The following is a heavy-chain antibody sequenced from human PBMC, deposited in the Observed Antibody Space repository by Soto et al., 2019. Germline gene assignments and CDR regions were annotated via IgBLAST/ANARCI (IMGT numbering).Heavy chain of an antibody. CDR3: ARLAPCSGGICYSRTLDY. CDR1: GYTFATFG. V-gene: IGHV1-18*01. J-gene: IGHJ4*02. Sequence: QVQLLQSGAEVKKPGASVKVSCKTSGYTFATFGISWVRQAPGQGLEWMGWITPHNGDTNYDKRLQGRVRMTTDTSTITDYMEVRSLRSDDTAVYYCARLAPCSGGICYSRTLDYWGQGTLVTVSS. CDR2: ITPHNGDT. D-gene: IGHD2-15*01.